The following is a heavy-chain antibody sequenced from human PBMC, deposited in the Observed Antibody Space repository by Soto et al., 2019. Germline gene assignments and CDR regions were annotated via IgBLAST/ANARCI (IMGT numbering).Heavy chain of an antibody. D-gene: IGHD2-15*01. CDR3: AKLDGGGY. CDR2: IYHDGNT. CDR1: GGSISSSNW. J-gene: IGHJ4*02. V-gene: IGHV4-4*02. Sequence: QVQLQESGPGLVKPSGTLSLTCAVSGGSISSSNWWSWVRQPPGKGLDWIGEIYHDGNTHYNPSLKSRVTISVDKSENHFALELNSVTAADTAVYYCAKLDGGGYWGQGTLVIVSS.